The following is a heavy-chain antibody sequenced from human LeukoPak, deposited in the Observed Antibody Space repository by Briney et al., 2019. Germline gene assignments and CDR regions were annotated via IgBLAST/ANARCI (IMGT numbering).Heavy chain of an antibody. CDR3: ARGRKILWFGERGFDY. CDR1: GYTFTSYD. D-gene: IGHD3-10*01. J-gene: IGHJ4*02. V-gene: IGHV1-8*01. Sequence: GASVKVSCKASGYTFTSYDINWVRQATGQGLEWMGWMNPNSGNTGYAQKFQGRVTMTRNTSISTAYMELSSLRSEDTAVYYCARGRKILWFGERGFDYWGQGTLVTVSS. CDR2: MNPNSGNT.